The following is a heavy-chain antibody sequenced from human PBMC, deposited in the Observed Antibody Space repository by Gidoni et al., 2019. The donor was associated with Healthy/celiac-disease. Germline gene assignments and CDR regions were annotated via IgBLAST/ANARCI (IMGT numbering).Heavy chain of an antibody. V-gene: IGHV3-21*01. CDR3: ARDSPIAAAVEGMDAFDI. J-gene: IGHJ3*02. Sequence: EVQLVESGGGLVKPGGSLRLSCAASGFTFSSYSMTWVRQAPGKGLEWVSSISSSSSYIYYADSVKGRFTISRDNAKNSLYLQMNSLRAEDTAVYYCARDSPIAAAVEGMDAFDIWGQGTMVTVSS. CDR2: ISSSSSYI. D-gene: IGHD6-13*01. CDR1: GFTFSSYS.